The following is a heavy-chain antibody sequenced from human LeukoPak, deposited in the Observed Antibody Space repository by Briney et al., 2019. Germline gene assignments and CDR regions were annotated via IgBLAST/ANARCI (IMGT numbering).Heavy chain of an antibody. CDR3: ARDRAAAAPRGYYFDY. V-gene: IGHV3-66*01. CDR1: GFTVSSNY. D-gene: IGHD6-13*01. CDR2: IYSGGST. J-gene: IGHJ4*02. Sequence: GGSLRLSCAASGFTVSSNYMSWVRQAPGKGLEWVSVIYSGGSTYYADSVKGRFTISRDNSKNTLYLQMNSLRAEDTAVYYCARDRAAAAPRGYYFDYWGQGTLVTVSS.